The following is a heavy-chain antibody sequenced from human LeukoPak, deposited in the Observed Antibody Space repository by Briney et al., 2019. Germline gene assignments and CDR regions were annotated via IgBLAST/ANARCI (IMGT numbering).Heavy chain of an antibody. D-gene: IGHD2-15*01. CDR1: GFTISSYW. CDR3: ARETSGGCCFDY. V-gene: IGHV3-7*01. Sequence: GGSLRLSCAAPGFTISSYWTSWLRQAPGEGLEWVANIKQDGSDKYYVDSVKGRFTISRDNTKNSLYLQMHSLRAEDASVYCCARETSGGCCFDYWGQGTLVTVSS. CDR2: IKQDGSDK. J-gene: IGHJ4*02.